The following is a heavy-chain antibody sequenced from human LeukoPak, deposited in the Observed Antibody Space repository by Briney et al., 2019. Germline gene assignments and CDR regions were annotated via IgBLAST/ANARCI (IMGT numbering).Heavy chain of an antibody. V-gene: IGHV1-58*02. CDR2: IVVGSDNT. D-gene: IGHD3-22*01. Sequence: SVKVSCKTSGFTFTTSAMQWVRQARGQRLEWIGWIVVGSDNTNYALKFQERVTITRDMSTSTAYMELSSLRSDETAVYYCTADPYYDASGPPRWFDPWGQGTLVTVSS. CDR1: GFTFTTSA. J-gene: IGHJ5*02. CDR3: TADPYYDASGPPRWFDP.